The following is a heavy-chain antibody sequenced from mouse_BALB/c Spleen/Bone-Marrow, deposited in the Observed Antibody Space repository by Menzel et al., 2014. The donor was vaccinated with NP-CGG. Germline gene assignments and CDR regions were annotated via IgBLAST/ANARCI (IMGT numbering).Heavy chain of an antibody. D-gene: IGHD2-10*02. J-gene: IGHJ3*01. CDR3: ARDVGYGNYFVY. CDR2: SRNKAKYYTT. Sequence: EVQLVESGGGLVQPGDSLRLSCATSGFTFSDFYMEWVRQPPGKRQEWIAASRNKAKYYTTEYSASVKGRFIVSRDASQSVLYLQMNALRAEDTAIYYCARDVGYGNYFVYWGQGTLVTVSA. CDR1: GFTFSDFY. V-gene: IGHV7-1*02.